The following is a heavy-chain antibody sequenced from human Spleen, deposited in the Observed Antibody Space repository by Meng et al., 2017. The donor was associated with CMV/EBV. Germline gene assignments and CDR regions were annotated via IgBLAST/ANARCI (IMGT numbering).Heavy chain of an antibody. CDR1: KFTFSHYW. Sequence: GGSLRLSCAASKFTFSHYWMTWVRQAPGKGLAWVANINQDGDETTYVDSVKGRFTISRDNAKNLLYLHMNSLRAEDTAVYYCATGPSMPTAVVPALEGYWGQGTLVTVSS. D-gene: IGHD4-11*01. J-gene: IGHJ4*02. V-gene: IGHV3-7*01. CDR3: ATGPSMPTAVVPALEGY. CDR2: INQDGDET.